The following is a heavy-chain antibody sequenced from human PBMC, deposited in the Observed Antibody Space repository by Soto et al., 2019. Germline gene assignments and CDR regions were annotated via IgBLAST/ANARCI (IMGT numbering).Heavy chain of an antibody. D-gene: IGHD2-21*02. CDR3: ARHRSDFWFDP. CDR2: IYYSGST. CDR1: DGSISSSSYF. J-gene: IGHJ5*02. Sequence: SGTRSLTCSVTDGSISSSSYFWGWIRQPPGKGLEWIGSIYYSGSTYSTPSLKSRVTVSVDTSKNQFSLKLSSVTAADTAVYYCARHRSDFWFDPWGQGTLVTVS. V-gene: IGHV4-39*01.